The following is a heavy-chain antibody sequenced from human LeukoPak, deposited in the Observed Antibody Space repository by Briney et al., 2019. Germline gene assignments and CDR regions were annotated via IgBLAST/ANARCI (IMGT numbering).Heavy chain of an antibody. V-gene: IGHV1-18*01. CDR1: GYTFNSYG. J-gene: IGHJ6*03. Sequence: ASVKVSCKASGYTFNSYGISWVRQAPGQGLEWMGWITAYNGNTNYAQKFQGRVTMTTDTSTSTAYMELRSLRSDDTAIYYCAKVSSCTDCYYYYYYMDVWGEGTTVTVSS. D-gene: IGHD6-19*01. CDR3: AKVSSCTDCYYYYYYMDV. CDR2: ITAYNGNT.